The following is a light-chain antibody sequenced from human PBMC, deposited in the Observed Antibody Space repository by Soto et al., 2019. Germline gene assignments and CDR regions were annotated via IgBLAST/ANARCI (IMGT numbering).Light chain of an antibody. CDR3: QQRSNWPIT. J-gene: IGKJ5*01. CDR1: QSVSND. CDR2: GAS. V-gene: IGKV3-11*01. Sequence: EIVMTQSPATLSVSPGERATLYCRAGQSVSNDFAWHQQPPGQAPRLLICGASTRATGTPVRSSGSGSGTDFPLTISILEPEDFAVYCCQQRSNWPITFGQGTRLEIK.